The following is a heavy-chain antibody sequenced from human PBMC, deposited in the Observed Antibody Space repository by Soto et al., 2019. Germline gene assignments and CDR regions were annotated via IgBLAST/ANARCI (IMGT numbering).Heavy chain of an antibody. D-gene: IGHD3-3*01. CDR1: GGSISSYY. CDR2: IYYSGST. Sequence: SETLSLTCTVSGGSISSYYWNWIRQPPGKGLEWIGYIYYSGSTYYNPSLKSRVTISVDTSKNQFSLKLSSVTAADTAVYYCARTYYDFWSGSGDYYYGMDVWGQGTTVTVSS. V-gene: IGHV4-59*08. J-gene: IGHJ6*02. CDR3: ARTYYDFWSGSGDYYYGMDV.